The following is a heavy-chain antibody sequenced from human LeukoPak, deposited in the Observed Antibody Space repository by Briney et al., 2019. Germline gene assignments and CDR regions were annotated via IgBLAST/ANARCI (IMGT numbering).Heavy chain of an antibody. Sequence: PGRSLRLSCAASGFTFDDYAMHWVRQAPGKGLEWVSGISWNSGSIGDADSVKGRFTISRDNAKNSLYLQMNSLRAEDTALYYCARLKFTYCSGGSCYASGAFDIWGQGTMVTVSS. V-gene: IGHV3-9*01. J-gene: IGHJ3*02. CDR1: GFTFDDYA. CDR3: ARLKFTYCSGGSCYASGAFDI. CDR2: ISWNSGSI. D-gene: IGHD2-15*01.